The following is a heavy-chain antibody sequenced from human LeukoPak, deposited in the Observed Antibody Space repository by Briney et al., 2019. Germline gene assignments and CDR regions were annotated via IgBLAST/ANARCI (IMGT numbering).Heavy chain of an antibody. CDR1: GSTFSSYW. J-gene: IGHJ4*02. Sequence: PGGSLRHSCVASGSTFSSYWMHWVRPAPGKGLVWVSRINSDGSSTSYADSVKGRFTISRDNAKNTLYLQMNSLRAEDTAVYYCAREMVRGPGDYWGQGTLVTVSS. CDR3: AREMVRGPGDY. CDR2: INSDGSST. V-gene: IGHV3-74*01. D-gene: IGHD3-10*01.